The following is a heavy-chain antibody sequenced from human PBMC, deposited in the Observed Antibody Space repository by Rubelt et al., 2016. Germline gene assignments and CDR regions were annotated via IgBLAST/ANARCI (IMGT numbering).Heavy chain of an antibody. J-gene: IGHJ6*02. D-gene: IGHD2-8*02. CDR2: INHSGST. V-gene: IGHV4-34*01. CDR1: GGSFSGFY. CDR3: ARLHPVTPLVYYDYGLDV. Sequence: QVQLQQWGARLLKPSESLSLTCAVNGGSFSGFYWSWIRQPPGKGLEWIGEINHSGSTNYNPSLKSRVTSSVDTSKNQFSLRLTSVTGADTAIYYCARLHPVTPLVYYDYGLDVWGQGTTVTVSS.